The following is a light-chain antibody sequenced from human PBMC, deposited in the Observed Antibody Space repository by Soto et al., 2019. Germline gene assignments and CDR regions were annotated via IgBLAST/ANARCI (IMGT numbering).Light chain of an antibody. Sequence: EIVMTQSPATLSVSPGERATLSCRASQSVSSNLAWYQQKPGQAPRLLIYGASTRATGIPARFSGSGSGTEFTLTISSLQSEDFAVYYCQQYSNWPPETFGQGTRWIS. CDR1: QSVSSN. V-gene: IGKV3-15*01. J-gene: IGKJ1*01. CDR3: QQYSNWPPET. CDR2: GAS.